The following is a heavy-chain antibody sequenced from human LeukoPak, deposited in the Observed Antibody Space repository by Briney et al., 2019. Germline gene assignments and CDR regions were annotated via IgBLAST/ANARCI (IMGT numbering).Heavy chain of an antibody. CDR3: ARSARVFDS. D-gene: IGHD3-10*01. V-gene: IGHV4-4*09. CDR2: IYINGDT. Sequence: SETLSLTCTVSGASFSSHYWSWIRQAPGKGLECIGFIYINGDTNYNPSLKSRATLSLDTSKNQCSLRLTSVTAADTAVYYCARSARVFDSWGQGTLVTVSS. J-gene: IGHJ4*02. CDR1: GASFSSHY.